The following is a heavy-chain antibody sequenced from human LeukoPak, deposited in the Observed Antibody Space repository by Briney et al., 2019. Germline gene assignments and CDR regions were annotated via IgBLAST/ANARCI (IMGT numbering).Heavy chain of an antibody. J-gene: IGHJ6*04. CDR2: ISYDGSNK. CDR3: AKEDKLWFGAPGGMDV. V-gene: IGHV3-30*18. Sequence: PGGSLRLSCAASGFTFSSYGMHWVRQAPGKGLEWVAVISYDGSNKYHADSVKGRFTISRDNSKNTLYLQMNSLRAEDTAVYYCAKEDKLWFGAPGGMDVWGKGTTVTVSS. CDR1: GFTFSSYG. D-gene: IGHD3-10*01.